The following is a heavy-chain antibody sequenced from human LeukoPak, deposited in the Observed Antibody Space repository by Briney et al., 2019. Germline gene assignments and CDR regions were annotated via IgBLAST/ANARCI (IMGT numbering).Heavy chain of an antibody. CDR3: ARRLGYGSGSYYDY. J-gene: IGHJ4*02. CDR1: GGSFSGHY. CDR2: IYTSGST. Sequence: SETLSLTCAVSGGSFSGHYWSWIRQSAGKGLEWIGRIYTSGSTNYNPSLKSRVTMSVDTSKNQFSLKLSSVTAADTAVYYCARRLGYGSGSYYDYWGQGTLVTVSS. D-gene: IGHD3-10*01. V-gene: IGHV4-4*07.